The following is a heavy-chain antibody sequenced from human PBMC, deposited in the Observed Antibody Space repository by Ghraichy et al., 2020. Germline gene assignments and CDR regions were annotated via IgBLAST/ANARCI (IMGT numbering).Heavy chain of an antibody. V-gene: IGHV1-2*04. CDR1: RSPVSTPV. Sequence: ASVKVSCKICRSPVSTPVLHSYLLSPLLVVERMGWINPKSGDVKYAQKFQGWVTMTRDTSTRTAYMELSRRSDDTALYYCARSEVIAATSYYYYELDVWGQGTTVTVSS. J-gene: IGHJ6*02. CDR2: INPKSGDV. D-gene: IGHD2-21*01. CDR3: ARSEVIAATSYYYYELDV.